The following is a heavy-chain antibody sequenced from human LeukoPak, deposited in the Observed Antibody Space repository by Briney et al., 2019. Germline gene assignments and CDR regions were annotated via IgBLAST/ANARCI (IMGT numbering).Heavy chain of an antibody. CDR3: ARLADCSSSSCRSSDY. J-gene: IGHJ4*02. CDR2: INPNSGFT. CDR1: GYPFTGYY. V-gene: IGHV1-2*02. Sequence: ASVKVSCKASGYPFTGYYLHWVRQAPGQGLEWMGWINPNSGFTNYAQKFQGRVTMTRDTSISTAYMELSRLRSDDTAVYYCARLADCSSSSCRSSDYWGQGTLVTVSS. D-gene: IGHD2-2*01.